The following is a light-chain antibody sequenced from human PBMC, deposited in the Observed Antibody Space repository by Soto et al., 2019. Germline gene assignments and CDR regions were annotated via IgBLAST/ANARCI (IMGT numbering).Light chain of an antibody. Sequence: QPVLTQSPSASASLGASVKLTCTLSSGHTTFAIAWHQQQPEKGPRYLMKVNSDGSHNKGDGIPDRFSGSSSGAERYLTISSLQSEDEADYYCQTWGTGIVFGGGTKVTVL. CDR2: VNSDGSH. CDR3: QTWGTGIV. V-gene: IGLV4-69*01. CDR1: SGHTTFA. J-gene: IGLJ2*01.